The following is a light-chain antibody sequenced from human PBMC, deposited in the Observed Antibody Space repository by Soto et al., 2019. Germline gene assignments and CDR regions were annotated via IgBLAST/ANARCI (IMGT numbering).Light chain of an antibody. CDR2: SNN. CDR1: SSNIGSNT. V-gene: IGLV1-44*01. Sequence: QSVLTQPPSASGTPGQRVTISCSGSSSNIGSNTVNWYQQLPGTAPKLLIYSNNQRPSGVPDRFSGSKSGTSASRAISGLRSEDGADYYCAAWDDSLNGFVVFGGGTKLTVL. J-gene: IGLJ2*01. CDR3: AAWDDSLNGFVV.